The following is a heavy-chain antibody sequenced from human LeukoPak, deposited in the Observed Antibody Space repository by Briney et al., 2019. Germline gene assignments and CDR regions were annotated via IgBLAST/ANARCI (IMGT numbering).Heavy chain of an antibody. CDR2: INPSGGST. CDR3: ARAMAGDAFDI. CDR1: GYTFTIYY. Sequence: ASVKVSCKASGYTFTIYYMHWVRQAPGQGLEWMGIINPSGGSTSYAQKFQGRVTMTRDTSTSTVYMELSSLRSEDTAVYYCARAMAGDAFDIWGQGTMVTVSS. D-gene: IGHD6-19*01. J-gene: IGHJ3*02. V-gene: IGHV1-46*01.